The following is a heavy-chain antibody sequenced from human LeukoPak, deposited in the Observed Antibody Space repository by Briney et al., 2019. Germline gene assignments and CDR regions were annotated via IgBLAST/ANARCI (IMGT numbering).Heavy chain of an antibody. CDR2: ISGSGGST. V-gene: IGHV3-23*01. Sequence: GGSLRLSCAASGFTFSSYAMSWVRQAPGKGLEWVSAISGSGGSTYYADSVKGRFTISRDNSKNTLYLQMNSLRAEDTAVYYCAKDQSYYYDSSGLNGAFDIWGQGTMVTVSS. CDR3: AKDQSYYYDSSGLNGAFDI. CDR1: GFTFSSYA. D-gene: IGHD3-22*01. J-gene: IGHJ3*02.